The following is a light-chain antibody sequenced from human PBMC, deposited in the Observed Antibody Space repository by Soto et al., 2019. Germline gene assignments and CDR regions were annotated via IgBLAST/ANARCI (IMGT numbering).Light chain of an antibody. CDR1: QGISTY. CDR3: QQAISFPIT. CDR2: AAS. J-gene: IGKJ5*01. V-gene: IGKV1-12*01. Sequence: IQLTQSPYSLSASVGDRVSITCRASQGISTYLGWYQQKPGKAPKLLIYAASSLQTGVPSRFSGSGSGTDFTLTISSLQPEDFGTYYCQQAISFPITFGQGTRLEI.